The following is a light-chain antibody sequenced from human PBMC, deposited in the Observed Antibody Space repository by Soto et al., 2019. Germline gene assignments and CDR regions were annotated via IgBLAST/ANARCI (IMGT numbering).Light chain of an antibody. Sequence: DIQLTQSPSFLSASVGDRVTITCRASQGISSYLAWYQQKPGKAPKLLIYAASTLQSGVPSRFSGIGSGREFTRTISSLQTEDFATYYCQQLKSYPRVTFGGGTKLEIK. CDR2: AAS. V-gene: IGKV1-9*01. J-gene: IGKJ4*01. CDR3: QQLKSYPRVT. CDR1: QGISSY.